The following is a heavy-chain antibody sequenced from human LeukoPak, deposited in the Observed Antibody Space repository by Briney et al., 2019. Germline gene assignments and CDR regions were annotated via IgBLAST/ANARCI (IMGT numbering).Heavy chain of an antibody. V-gene: IGHV4-39*01. CDR3: ASRHSGWYLGDAFDI. D-gene: IGHD6-19*01. Sequence: SETLSLTCTVSGGSISSSSYYWGWIRQPPGKGLEWIGSIYYSGSTYYNPSLKSRVTISVDTSKNQISLKLSSVTAADTAVYYCASRHSGWYLGDAFDIWGQGTMVTVSS. CDR2: IYYSGST. CDR1: GGSISSSSYY. J-gene: IGHJ3*02.